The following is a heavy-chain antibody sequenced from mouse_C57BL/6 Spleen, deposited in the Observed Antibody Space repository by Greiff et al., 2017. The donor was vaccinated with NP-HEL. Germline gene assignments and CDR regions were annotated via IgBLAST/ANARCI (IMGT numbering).Heavy chain of an antibody. CDR1: GYTFTDYE. CDR2: IDPETGGT. Sequence: QVQLQQSGAELVRPGASVTLSCKASGYTFTDYEMHWVKQTPVHGLEWIGAIDPETGGTAYNQKFKGKAILTADKSSSTAYMELRSLTSEDSAVYYCTRRGGSSPWYFDYWGQGTTLTVSS. V-gene: IGHV1-15*01. D-gene: IGHD1-1*01. J-gene: IGHJ2*01. CDR3: TRRGGSSPWYFDY.